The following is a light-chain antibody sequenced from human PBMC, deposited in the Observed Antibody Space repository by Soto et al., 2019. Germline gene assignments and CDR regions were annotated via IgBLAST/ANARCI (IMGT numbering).Light chain of an antibody. V-gene: IGLV6-57*04. CDR2: EDN. CDR1: GGSIANHY. CDR3: QSFDSTSVV. J-gene: IGLJ3*02. Sequence: SMLTQPHSVSESPGKTVTISCTRSGGSIANHYVQWYQQRPGSAPTTVIYEDNHRPSGVPDRFSGSIDSSSNSASLTLSGLKDEDEADYCCQSFDSTSVVFGGGTQLTVL.